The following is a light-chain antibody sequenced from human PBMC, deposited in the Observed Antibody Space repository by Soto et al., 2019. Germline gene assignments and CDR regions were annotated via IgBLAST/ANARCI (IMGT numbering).Light chain of an antibody. CDR2: EVS. V-gene: IGLV2-8*01. Sequence: QSALTQPPSASGSPGQSVTISCTGNSNDVGHSSFISWYQQHPGKGPKLIIYEVSKRTSGVPDRCSGSKSGNTASLSVSGLQDEDEADYFCNAQADNGKHVFGTGTKLTVL. CDR1: SNDVGHSSF. J-gene: IGLJ1*01. CDR3: NAQADNGKHV.